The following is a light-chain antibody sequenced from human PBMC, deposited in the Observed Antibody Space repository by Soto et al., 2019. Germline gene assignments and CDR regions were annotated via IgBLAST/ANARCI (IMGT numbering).Light chain of an antibody. CDR1: QDISNY. CDR3: LQHNSYPFT. V-gene: IGKV1-17*01. J-gene: IGKJ3*01. Sequence: DIQMTQSPSSPSASVGDRVTITCQASQDISNYLNWYQQKPGKAPKLLIYDASSLQGGVPSRFSGSGSGTEFTLTISSLQPEDFATYYCLQHNSYPFTFGPGTKVDIK. CDR2: DAS.